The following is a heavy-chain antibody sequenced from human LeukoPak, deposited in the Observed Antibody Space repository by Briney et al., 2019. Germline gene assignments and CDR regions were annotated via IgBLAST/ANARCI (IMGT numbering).Heavy chain of an antibody. CDR1: GFSFSRYW. CDR3: AGDRIGWADS. Sequence: QSGGSLRLSCAASGFSFSRYWMSWVRQAPGKGLEWVANIKQDGSETYYVDSVKGRFFVSRDNTKNSLYLQMSSLRAEDTAVYYCAGDRIGWADSWGQGTLVTVSS. D-gene: IGHD6-19*01. V-gene: IGHV3-7*01. J-gene: IGHJ5*01. CDR2: IKQDGSET.